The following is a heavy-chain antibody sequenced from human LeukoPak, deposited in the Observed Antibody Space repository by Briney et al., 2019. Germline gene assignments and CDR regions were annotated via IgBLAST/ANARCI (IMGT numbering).Heavy chain of an antibody. CDR1: GGSSSSYY. D-gene: IGHD3-10*01. J-gene: IGHJ4*02. CDR2: IDYTGST. Sequence: SETLSLTCTVSGGSSSSYYGNWIRQPPGKGREWIGYIDYTGSTNYNPSLKSRGTISLDTSKSQFSLKLSSVTAADTAVYYCARRLGSHFDYWGQGTLVTVSS. V-gene: IGHV4-59*08. CDR3: ARRLGSHFDY.